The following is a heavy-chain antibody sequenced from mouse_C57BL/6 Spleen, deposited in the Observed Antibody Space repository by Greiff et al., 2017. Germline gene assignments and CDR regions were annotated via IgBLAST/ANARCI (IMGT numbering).Heavy chain of an antibody. CDR1: GFTFSDYG. Sequence: EVQVVESGGGLVKPGGSLKLSCAASGFTFSDYGMHWVRQAPEKGLEWVAYISSGSSTIYYADTVKGRFTISRDNAKNTLFLQMTSLRSEDTAMYYCARSLIPLTVGSSLDYWGQGTTLTVSS. J-gene: IGHJ2*01. CDR2: ISSGSSTI. D-gene: IGHD1-1*01. CDR3: ARSLIPLTVGSSLDY. V-gene: IGHV5-17*01.